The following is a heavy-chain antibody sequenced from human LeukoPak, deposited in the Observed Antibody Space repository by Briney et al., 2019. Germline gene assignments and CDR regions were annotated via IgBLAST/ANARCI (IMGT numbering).Heavy chain of an antibody. V-gene: IGHV3-48*01. J-gene: IGHJ4*02. CDR1: GFTFRSYS. CDR2: ISSSSSTI. D-gene: IGHD1-26*01. CDR3: ARSPIVGALNDY. Sequence: GGSLRLSCAASGFTFRSYSMNWVRLAPGKGLEWVSYISSSSSTIYYADSMKGRFTISRDNAKNSLYLQMNSLRAEDTAVYYCARSPIVGALNDYWGQGTLVTVSS.